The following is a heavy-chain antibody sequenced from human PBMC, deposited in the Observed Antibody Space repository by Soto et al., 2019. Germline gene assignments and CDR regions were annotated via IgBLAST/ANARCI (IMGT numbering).Heavy chain of an antibody. CDR1: GYTFTSYD. Sequence: ASVKVSCKASGYTFTSYDINWVRQATGQGLEWMGWMNPNSGNTGYAQKFQGRVTMTRNTSISTAYMELNSLRSEDTAVYYCAREVRGLGATYDAFDIWGQGTMVTVSS. V-gene: IGHV1-8*01. D-gene: IGHD1-26*01. CDR3: AREVRGLGATYDAFDI. J-gene: IGHJ3*02. CDR2: MNPNSGNT.